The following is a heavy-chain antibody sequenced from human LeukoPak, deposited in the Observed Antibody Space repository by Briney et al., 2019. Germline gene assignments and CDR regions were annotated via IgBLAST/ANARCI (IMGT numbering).Heavy chain of an antibody. Sequence: GGSLRLSCAASGFTFNNYAMSWVRQAPGKGLEWVSAISGSGGSTYYADSVKGRFTISRDNSKNTLYLQMNSLRAEDTAVYYCAKDRETIFGVVREGYYFDYWGQGSLVTVSS. V-gene: IGHV3-23*01. CDR2: ISGSGGST. D-gene: IGHD3-3*01. CDR1: GFTFNNYA. CDR3: AKDRETIFGVVREGYYFDY. J-gene: IGHJ4*02.